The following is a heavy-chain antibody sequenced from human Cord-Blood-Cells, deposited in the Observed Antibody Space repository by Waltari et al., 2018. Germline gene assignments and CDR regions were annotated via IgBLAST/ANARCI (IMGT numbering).Heavy chain of an antibody. CDR2: IYYSGST. CDR3: ARPTTVTTLAGWYFDL. J-gene: IGHJ2*01. V-gene: IGHV4-39*01. D-gene: IGHD4-17*01. CDR1: GGSISSSSYY. Sequence: QLQLQESGPGLVKPSETLSLTCTVSGGSISSSSYYWGWIRQPPGKGLEWIGSIYYSGSTYSNPSLKSRVTISVDTSKNQFSLKLSSVTAADTAVYYCARPTTVTTLAGWYFDLWGRGTLVTVSS.